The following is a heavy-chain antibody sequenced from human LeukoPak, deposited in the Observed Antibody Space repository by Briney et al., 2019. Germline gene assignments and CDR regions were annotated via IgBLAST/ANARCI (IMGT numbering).Heavy chain of an antibody. Sequence: PSETLSLTCAVYGGSFSGYYWSWIRQPPGEGLEWIGEINHSGSTNYNPSLKSRVTISVDTSKNQFSLKLSSVTAADTAVYYCARGLRYSSSWYHYWGQGTLVTVSS. CDR2: INHSGST. CDR1: GGSFSGYY. D-gene: IGHD6-13*01. V-gene: IGHV4-34*01. CDR3: ARGLRYSSSWYHY. J-gene: IGHJ4*02.